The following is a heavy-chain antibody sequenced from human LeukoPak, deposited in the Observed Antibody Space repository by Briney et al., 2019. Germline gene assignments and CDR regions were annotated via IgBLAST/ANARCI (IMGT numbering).Heavy chain of an antibody. V-gene: IGHV3-21*01. CDR2: ISSSSSYI. D-gene: IGHD2-2*01. Sequence: TGGSLRLSCAAPGFTFSSYSMNWVRQAPGKGLEWVSSISSSSSYIYYADSVKGRFTISRDNAKNSLYLQMNSLRAEDTAVYYCARGIVVVPTADYWGQGTLVTVSS. CDR1: GFTFSSYS. CDR3: ARGIVVVPTADY. J-gene: IGHJ4*02.